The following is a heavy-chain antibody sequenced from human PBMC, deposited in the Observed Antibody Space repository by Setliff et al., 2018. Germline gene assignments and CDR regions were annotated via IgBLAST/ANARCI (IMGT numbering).Heavy chain of an antibody. J-gene: IGHJ6*03. V-gene: IGHV7-4-1*02. CDR3: ASASRFGTTMWRGDYYMDV. Sequence: ASVKVSCKASGYTFSSFAMNWVRQAPGQVLEWMGWINTNTGNPTYAQDFTGRFFFSWETAVSTAYLQISRQKAEDTAIYYCASASRFGTTMWRGDYYMDVWGKGTTVTVSS. CDR2: INTNTGNP. CDR1: GYTFSSFA. D-gene: IGHD3-10*01.